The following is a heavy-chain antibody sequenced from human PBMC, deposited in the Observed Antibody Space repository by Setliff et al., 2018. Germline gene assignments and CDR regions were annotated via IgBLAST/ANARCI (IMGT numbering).Heavy chain of an antibody. Sequence: SETLSLTCTVSGGSISSSYWSWIRQPPGKGLEWIGYFYHSGSMNYNPSLKSRVSISVDTSKNQFSLRLTSVTAADTAVYYCAREYYYARSRNFDYWGQGTLVTVSS. CDR3: AREYYYARSRNFDY. CDR1: GGSISSSY. CDR2: FYHSGSM. D-gene: IGHD3-22*01. J-gene: IGHJ4*02. V-gene: IGHV4-59*01.